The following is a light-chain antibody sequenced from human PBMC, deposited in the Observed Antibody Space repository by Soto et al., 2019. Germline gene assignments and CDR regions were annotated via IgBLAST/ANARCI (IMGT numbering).Light chain of an antibody. CDR1: QSIIRW. Sequence: IQMTQSPSSVSASVGDRVTITCRASQSIIRWLAWYQQKPGKAPNLLIYDASSLESGVPSRFSGSGSGTEFTLAITSLQPDDFATYYCQQLYTYPLTFGGGTKVDI. J-gene: IGKJ4*02. CDR3: QQLYTYPLT. CDR2: DAS. V-gene: IGKV1-5*01.